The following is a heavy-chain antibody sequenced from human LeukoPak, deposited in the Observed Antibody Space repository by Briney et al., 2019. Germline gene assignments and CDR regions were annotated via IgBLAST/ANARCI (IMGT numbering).Heavy chain of an antibody. CDR1: GFTFSTYW. CDR3: AKRVSMSTFTMVRGVTDFDY. Sequence: GGSLRLSCAASGFTFSTYWMTWVRQAPGKGLEWVSAISGSGGSTYYADSVKGRFTISRDNSKNTLYLQMNSLRAEDTAVYYCAKRVSMSTFTMVRGVTDFDYWGQGALVTVSS. V-gene: IGHV3-23*01. J-gene: IGHJ4*02. D-gene: IGHD3-10*01. CDR2: ISGSGGST.